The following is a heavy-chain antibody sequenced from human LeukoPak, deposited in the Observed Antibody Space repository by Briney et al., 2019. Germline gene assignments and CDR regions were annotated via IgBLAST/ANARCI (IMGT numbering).Heavy chain of an antibody. Sequence: GGSLRLSCSASGFTFSSYAMHWVRQAPGKGLEYVSAISSNGGSTYYADSVKGRFTISRDNSKNTLYLQMSSLRAEDTAVYYCVKGIVTLRPGGAFDIWGQGTMVTVSS. CDR3: VKGIVTLRPGGAFDI. J-gene: IGHJ3*02. D-gene: IGHD4-17*01. V-gene: IGHV3-64D*06. CDR1: GFTFSSYA. CDR2: ISSNGGST.